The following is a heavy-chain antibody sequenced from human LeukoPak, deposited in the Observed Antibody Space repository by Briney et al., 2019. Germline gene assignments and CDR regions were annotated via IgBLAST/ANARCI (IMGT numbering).Heavy chain of an antibody. Sequence: PSETLSLTCTVSGGSISSSSYYWGWIRQPPGRGVEGVGSIYYSGSTYYNPSLKSRVTISVDTSKNQFSLKLSSVTAADTAVYYCARTPVGAAAGIGWFDPWGQGTLVTVSS. CDR1: GGSISSSSYY. V-gene: IGHV4-39*01. J-gene: IGHJ5*02. D-gene: IGHD6-13*01. CDR3: ARTPVGAAAGIGWFDP. CDR2: IYYSGST.